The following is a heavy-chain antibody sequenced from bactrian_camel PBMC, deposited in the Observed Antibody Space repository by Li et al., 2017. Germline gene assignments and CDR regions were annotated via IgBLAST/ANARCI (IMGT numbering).Heavy chain of an antibody. Sequence: HVQLVESGGGSVQAGGSLRLSCTASGYTYKRYCMGWFRQATGKEGEAVASIDNVGSTIYAESVKGRFLISKDNAKNTLYLQMSSLKPEGSAVYYCASYRESRTYCSGGFRSTSDFGYWGHGTQVTVS. CDR2: IDNVGST. V-gene: IGHV3S55*01. J-gene: IGHJ6*01. D-gene: IGHD2*01. CDR1: GYTYKRYC. CDR3: ASYRESRTYCSGGFRSTSDFGY.